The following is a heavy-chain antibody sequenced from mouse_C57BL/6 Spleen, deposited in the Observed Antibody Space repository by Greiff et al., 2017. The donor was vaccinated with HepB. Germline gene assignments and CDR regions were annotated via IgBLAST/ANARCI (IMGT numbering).Heavy chain of an antibody. J-gene: IGHJ3*01. V-gene: IGHV1-64*01. CDR2: IHPNSGST. D-gene: IGHD3-2*02. Sequence: QVQLQQPGAELVKPGASVKLSCKASGYTFTSYWMHWVKQRPGQGLEWIGMIHPNSGSTNYNEKFKSKATLTVDKSSSTAYMQRSSLTSEDSAVYYCAKSSGPAWFAYWGQGTLVTVSA. CDR3: AKSSGPAWFAY. CDR1: GYTFTSYW.